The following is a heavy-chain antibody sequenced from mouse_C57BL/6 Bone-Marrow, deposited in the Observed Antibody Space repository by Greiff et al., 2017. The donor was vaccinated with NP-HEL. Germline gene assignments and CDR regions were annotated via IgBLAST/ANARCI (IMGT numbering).Heavy chain of an antibody. Sequence: QVQLQQSGPELVKPGASVKISCKASGYAFSSSWMNWVKQRPGKGLEWIGRLYPGDGDTNYNGKFKGKGTLTADKSSSTAYMQLSSLTSEDSAVYFCARGGITTVVATGYYFDYWGQGTTLTVSS. D-gene: IGHD1-1*01. CDR3: ARGGITTVVATGYYFDY. V-gene: IGHV1-82*01. J-gene: IGHJ2*01. CDR1: GYAFSSSW. CDR2: LYPGDGDT.